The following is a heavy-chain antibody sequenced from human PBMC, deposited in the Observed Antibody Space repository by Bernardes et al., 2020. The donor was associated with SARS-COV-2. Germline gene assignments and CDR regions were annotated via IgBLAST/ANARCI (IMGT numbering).Heavy chain of an antibody. CDR3: ARDTGKGMDG. CDR2: FGSAGYT. J-gene: IGHJ6*02. V-gene: IGHV3-13*01. Sequence: GGSLRLSCAASGFTVSGYDMHWVRQPLGEGLECFSGFGSAGYTDYSDSVKGRFTISRENAKNSLYLQMTTLRTGETAVYYCARDTGKGMDGWVQGTTVTVSS. CDR1: GFTVSGYD.